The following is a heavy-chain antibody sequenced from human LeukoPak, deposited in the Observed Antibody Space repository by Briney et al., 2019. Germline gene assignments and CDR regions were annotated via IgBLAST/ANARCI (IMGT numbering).Heavy chain of an antibody. Sequence: GGSLRLSCAASGFTFSSYAMSWVRQAPGKGLEWVSYISSSGSTIYYADSVKGRFTISRDNAKNSLYLQMNSLRAEDTAVYYCASAYSSSWFDYWGQGTLVTVSS. J-gene: IGHJ4*02. CDR2: ISSSGSTI. CDR1: GFTFSSYA. D-gene: IGHD6-13*01. CDR3: ASAYSSSWFDY. V-gene: IGHV3-48*04.